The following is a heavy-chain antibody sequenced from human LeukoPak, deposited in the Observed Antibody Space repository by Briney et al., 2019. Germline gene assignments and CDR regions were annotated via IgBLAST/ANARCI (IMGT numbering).Heavy chain of an antibody. Sequence: GGSLRLSCVVSGFTFSNFGMHWVRQAPGKGLEWVAFMQHGGIDKFYADSVKGRFTISRDNSKGTLFLQMNSLRVEDTAVYYCAKVGETDFWSGQEVYWGQGTLVTVSS. J-gene: IGHJ4*02. CDR3: AKVGETDFWSGQEVY. CDR2: MQHGGIDK. V-gene: IGHV3-30*02. CDR1: GFTFSNFG. D-gene: IGHD3-3*01.